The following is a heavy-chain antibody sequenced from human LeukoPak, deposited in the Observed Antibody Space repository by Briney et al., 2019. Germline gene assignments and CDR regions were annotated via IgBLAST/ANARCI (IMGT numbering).Heavy chain of an antibody. V-gene: IGHV3-74*01. J-gene: IGHJ3*02. CDR1: GFPFSNYW. Sequence: GGSLRLSCAASGFPFSNYWMHWVRQPPGKGLVWVSRISSDGSSTYYADSVKGRFTISRDNAKNTLYLQMNSLRAEDTAVYYCASGVWVTGAFDIWGHGTMVTVSS. D-gene: IGHD3-16*01. CDR3: ASGVWVTGAFDI. CDR2: ISSDGSST.